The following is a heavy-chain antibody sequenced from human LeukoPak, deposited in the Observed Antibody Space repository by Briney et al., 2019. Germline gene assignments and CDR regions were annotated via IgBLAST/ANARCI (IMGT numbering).Heavy chain of an antibody. Sequence: ASVKVSCKASGYTFTTYYMHWVRQAPGQGLVWMGLINPSGGGTRYAQKFQGSVTMTRDTSTSTVYMELSSLRSEDTAVYYCASGYKTVSVFDHWGQGTLVTVSS. CDR1: GYTFTTYY. J-gene: IGHJ4*02. V-gene: IGHV1-46*01. D-gene: IGHD5-24*01. CDR2: INPSGGGT. CDR3: ASGYKTVSVFDH.